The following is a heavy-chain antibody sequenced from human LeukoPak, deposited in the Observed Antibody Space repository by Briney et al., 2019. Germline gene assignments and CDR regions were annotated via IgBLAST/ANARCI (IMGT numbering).Heavy chain of an antibody. J-gene: IGHJ4*02. D-gene: IGHD3-16*01. Sequence: SETLSLTCTVSGASFSNDYWSWVRQPPGKGLEWIGYIYHNGRTNYNPSLKSRITMSIDTSQNQFSLKLSSVTAADTAVYYCAGASEGIGYFDTWGRGSLVTVSS. CDR2: IYHNGRT. CDR1: GASFSNDY. CDR3: AGASEGIGYFDT. V-gene: IGHV4-59*01.